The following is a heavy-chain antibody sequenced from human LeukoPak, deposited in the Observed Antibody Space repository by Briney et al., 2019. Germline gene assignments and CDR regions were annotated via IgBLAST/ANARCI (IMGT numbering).Heavy chain of an antibody. CDR2: ISWDGGST. J-gene: IGHJ4*02. CDR3: AKDRGFGVADYYFDY. Sequence: PGGSLRLSCAASGFTFDDYAMHWVRQAPGKGLEWVSLISWDGGSTYYADSVKGRLTISRDNSKNSLYLQMNSLRAEDTALYYCAKDRGFGVADYYFDYWGQGTLVTVSS. D-gene: IGHD3-3*01. V-gene: IGHV3-43D*03. CDR1: GFTFDDYA.